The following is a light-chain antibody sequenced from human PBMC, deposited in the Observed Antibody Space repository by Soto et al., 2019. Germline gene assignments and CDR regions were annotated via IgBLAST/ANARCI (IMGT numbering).Light chain of an antibody. CDR1: QSVSSY. J-gene: IGKJ4*01. V-gene: IGKV3-11*01. CDR3: QQRSNWPLT. Sequence: EIVLTQSPATLSLSTGERATLSCSASQSVSSYLAWYQQKPGQAPRLLIYDASNRATGIPARFSGSGSGTDFTLTISRREPEDFAVYYCQQRSNWPLTFGGGNKVEIK. CDR2: DAS.